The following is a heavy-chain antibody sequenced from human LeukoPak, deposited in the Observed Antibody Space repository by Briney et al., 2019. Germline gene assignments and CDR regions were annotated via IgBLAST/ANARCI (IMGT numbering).Heavy chain of an antibody. D-gene: IGHD6-19*01. CDR1: GYTFTSYG. CDR3: AREERIAVAGNDAFDI. Sequence: GASVKVSCKASGYTFTSYGISWVRQAPGQGLEWMGIINPSGGSTSYAQKFQGRVTMTRDMSTSTVYMELSSLRSEDTAVYYCAREERIAVAGNDAFDIWGQGTMVTVSS. J-gene: IGHJ3*02. V-gene: IGHV1-46*01. CDR2: INPSGGST.